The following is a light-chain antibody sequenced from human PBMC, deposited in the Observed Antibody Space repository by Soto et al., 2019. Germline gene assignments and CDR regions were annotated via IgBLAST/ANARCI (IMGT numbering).Light chain of an antibody. Sequence: DIQMTQSPSTLSASVGDRVTITCRASQSISSWLAWYQQKPGKAPKLLIYKASSLESGVPSRFSGSGSGTEFTLTISSLQPDDFATYYCQQYNRPLTFGGGTKVEMK. CDR1: QSISSW. J-gene: IGKJ4*01. CDR3: QQYNRPLT. V-gene: IGKV1-5*03. CDR2: KAS.